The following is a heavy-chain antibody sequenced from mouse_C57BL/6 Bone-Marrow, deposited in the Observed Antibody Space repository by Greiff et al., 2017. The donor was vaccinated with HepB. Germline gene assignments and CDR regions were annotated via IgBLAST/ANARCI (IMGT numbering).Heavy chain of an antibody. CDR1: GFSLTSYA. J-gene: IGHJ4*01. D-gene: IGHD2-4*01. CDR2: IWTGGGT. Sequence: VKLMESGPGLVAPSQSLSITCTVSGFSLTSYAISWVRQPPGKGLEWLGVIWTGGGTNYNSALKSRLSISKDNSKSQVFLKMNSLQTDDTARYYCDRNGNYYDYLYYAMDYWGQGTSVTVSS. V-gene: IGHV2-9-1*01. CDR3: DRNGNYYDYLYYAMDY.